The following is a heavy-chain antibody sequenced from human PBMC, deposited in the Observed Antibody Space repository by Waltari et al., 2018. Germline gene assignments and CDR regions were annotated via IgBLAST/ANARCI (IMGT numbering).Heavy chain of an antibody. D-gene: IGHD3-10*01. J-gene: IGHJ4*02. V-gene: IGHV1-69*13. CDR1: GGTFSSYT. Sequence: QVQLVQSGAEVKQPGSSVKVSCTASGGTFSSYTISWVRQAPGQGLEWMGGIIPIFGTANYAQKFQGRVTITADESTSTAYMELSSLRSEDTAVYDCARERIYTNGSGSEFGYWGQGTLVTVSS. CDR2: IIPIFGTA. CDR3: ARERIYTNGSGSEFGY.